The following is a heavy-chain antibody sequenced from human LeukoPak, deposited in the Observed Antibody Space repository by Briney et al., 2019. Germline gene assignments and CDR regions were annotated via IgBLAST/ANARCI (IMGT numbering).Heavy chain of an antibody. CDR2: IKDGGTEE. CDR3: ARWNDGWEFDY. Sequence: GGSPRLSFSASGFTFSSSWMTWVRQAPRKRLEWVAHIKDGGTEEYYVGSVKGRFTISRDNAKNSLYLQMNRLSAEDTAVYCGARWNDGWEFDYWGQGTLVSVAS. J-gene: IGHJ4*02. D-gene: IGHD1-1*01. CDR1: GFTFSSSW. V-gene: IGHV3-7*05.